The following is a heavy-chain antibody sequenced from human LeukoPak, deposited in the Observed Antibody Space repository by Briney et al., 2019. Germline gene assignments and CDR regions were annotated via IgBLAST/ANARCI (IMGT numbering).Heavy chain of an antibody. J-gene: IGHJ4*02. Sequence: SGPALVKPTQTLTLTCTFSGFSLSTSGMCVRWIRQPPGKALEWLSRIDWDDDKYYSTSLKTRLTISKDTSKNQGVLTMTNMDPVDTATYYCARIRTDYYDSSGYYSALDYWGQGTLVTVSS. CDR2: IDWDDDK. CDR1: GFSLSTSGMC. CDR3: ARIRTDYYDSSGYYSALDY. D-gene: IGHD3-22*01. V-gene: IGHV2-70*11.